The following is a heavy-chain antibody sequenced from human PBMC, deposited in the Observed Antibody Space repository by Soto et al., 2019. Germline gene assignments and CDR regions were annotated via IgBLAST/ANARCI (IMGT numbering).Heavy chain of an antibody. CDR2: IWYDASKQ. J-gene: IGHJ4*02. CDR1: GFSFSFYG. V-gene: IGHV3-33*01. D-gene: IGHD2-15*01. Sequence: PGGSLRLSCETSGFSFSFYGMHWVRQASGKGLEWVAVIWYDASKQFYAASVEGRFTISRDNSKAILYLQMNSLRAEDTAVYYCAAWAEGATEVHWGQGTLVTVSS. CDR3: AAWAEGATEVH.